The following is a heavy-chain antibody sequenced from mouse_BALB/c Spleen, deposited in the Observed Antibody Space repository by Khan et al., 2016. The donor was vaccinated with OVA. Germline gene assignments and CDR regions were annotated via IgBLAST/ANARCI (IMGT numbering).Heavy chain of an antibody. Sequence: QVQLKESGPGLVAPSQSLSITCTVSGFSLSRYNVHWVRQPPGKGLEWLGMIWGGGSTDYNSVLKSRLSISKDNSKSQVFLKMNSLQTDDTAMYYCARTYYGYDGYYAMDYWGQGTSVTVSS. V-gene: IGHV2-6-4*01. D-gene: IGHD2-14*01. CDR1: GFSLSRYN. J-gene: IGHJ4*01. CDR2: IWGGGST. CDR3: ARTYYGYDGYYAMDY.